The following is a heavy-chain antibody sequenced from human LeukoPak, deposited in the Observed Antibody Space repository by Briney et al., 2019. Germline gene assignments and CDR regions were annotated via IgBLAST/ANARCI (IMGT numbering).Heavy chain of an antibody. CDR2: ISYDGSNK. J-gene: IGHJ5*02. V-gene: IGHV3-33*05. CDR1: EFTYRRYP. CDR3: ARDLGAAWFDP. D-gene: IGHD6-25*01. Sequence: PGWSLRVSCAASEFTYRRYPLLCARQAQAIWVLTVALISYDGSNKYFADSVKGRFTISRDNSKSTLYLQMNSLRAEDTALYYCARDLGAAWFDPWGQGTLVTVS.